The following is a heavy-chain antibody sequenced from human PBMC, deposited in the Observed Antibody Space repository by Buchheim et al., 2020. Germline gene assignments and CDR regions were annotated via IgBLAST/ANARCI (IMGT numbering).Heavy chain of an antibody. Sequence: EVQLLESGGGLVQPGGSLRLSCAASGFTFGNYAMSWVRQAPGKGLEWVSAISGGAGSTFYADSVRGRFTISRDNSRNRLFLQMNSLRVEDTALYYCAKEREPLDYWGQGTL. J-gene: IGHJ4*02. CDR1: GFTFGNYA. CDR3: AKEREPLDY. CDR2: ISGGAGST. V-gene: IGHV3-23*01.